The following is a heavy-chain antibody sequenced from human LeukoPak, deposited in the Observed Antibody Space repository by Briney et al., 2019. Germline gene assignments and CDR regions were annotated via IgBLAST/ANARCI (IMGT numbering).Heavy chain of an antibody. J-gene: IGHJ4*02. CDR1: GFTFSDYY. D-gene: IGHD3-10*01. CDR3: ARVTNMVRGVYYFDY. Sequence: GGSLRLSCAASGFTFSDYYMSWIRQAPGKGLERVSYISSSGSTIYYADSVKGRFTISRDNAKNSLYLQMNSLRAEDTAVYYCARVTNMVRGVYYFDYWGQGTLVTVSS. CDR2: ISSSGSTI. V-gene: IGHV3-11*01.